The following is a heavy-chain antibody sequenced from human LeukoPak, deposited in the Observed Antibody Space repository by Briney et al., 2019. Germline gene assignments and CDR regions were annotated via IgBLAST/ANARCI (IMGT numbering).Heavy chain of an antibody. D-gene: IGHD2-2*01. CDR3: ARGGRSASAYYYMDV. CDR1: VGSLNNYY. V-gene: IGHV4-59*12. J-gene: IGHJ6*03. CDR2: IYFIRSI. Sequence: SETLSLTCSVSVGSLNNYYWSWIRPPPGRGLEWIGYIYFIRSIRYNPSLKSRLTISVGTSNHQFSLKLPSVTAQDTRGYFCARGGRSASAYYYMDVWGRGATVTVSS.